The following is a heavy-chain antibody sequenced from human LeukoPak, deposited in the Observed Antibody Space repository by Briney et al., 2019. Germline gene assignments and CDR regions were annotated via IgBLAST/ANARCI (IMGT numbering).Heavy chain of an antibody. J-gene: IGHJ4*02. CDR2: INPNSGGT. D-gene: IGHD1-26*01. CDR1: GYTFTGYY. Sequence: ASVKVSCKASGYTFTGYYMHWVRQAPGQGLEWMGWINPNSGGTNYAQKFQGRVTMTRDTSISTAYMELSRLRSDDTAVYYCARSLSEVGARYFDYWGQGTLVTVSS. CDR3: ARSLSEVGARYFDY. V-gene: IGHV1-2*02.